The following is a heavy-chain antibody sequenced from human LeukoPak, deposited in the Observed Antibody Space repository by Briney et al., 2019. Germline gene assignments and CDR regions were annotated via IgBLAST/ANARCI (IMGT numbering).Heavy chain of an antibody. J-gene: IGHJ4*02. CDR1: GFTFSSYA. D-gene: IGHD3-3*01. CDR3: AGFGMVIRFYFDY. Sequence: SGGSLRLSCAASGFTFSSYALHWVRQAPGKGLEWVAVISYDGNIKYYADSVKGRFTISRDNSKNTLYLQMNSLRVEDTAVYYCAGFGMVIRFYFDYWGQGTLVTVSS. V-gene: IGHV3-30-3*01. CDR2: ISYDGNIK.